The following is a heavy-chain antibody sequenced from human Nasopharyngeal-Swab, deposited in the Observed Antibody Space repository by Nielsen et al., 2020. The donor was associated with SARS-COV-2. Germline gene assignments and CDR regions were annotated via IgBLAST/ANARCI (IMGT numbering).Heavy chain of an antibody. Sequence: GEALKMCCGSPGLHFSDYYLSWIRQAPGKGLEWVSYISSSGSTISYADSVKGRFTISRDNAKNSLYLQMSSLRAEDTAVYYCAREVSGIWFGDLLSAHYYYFMDVWGKGTTVTVSS. V-gene: IGHV3-11*04. D-gene: IGHD3-10*01. CDR2: ISSSGSTI. J-gene: IGHJ6*03. CDR1: GLHFSDYY. CDR3: AREVSGIWFGDLLSAHYYYFMDV.